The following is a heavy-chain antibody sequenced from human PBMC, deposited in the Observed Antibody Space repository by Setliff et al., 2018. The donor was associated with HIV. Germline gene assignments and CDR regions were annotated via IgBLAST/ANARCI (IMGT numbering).Heavy chain of an antibody. CDR2: IRSKAYGGTT. D-gene: IGHD2-15*01. J-gene: IGHJ6*03. CDR1: GFTFGDYA. Sequence: PGESLRLSCTASGFTFGDYAMSWFRQAPGKGLEWVGFIRSKAYGGTTEYAASVKGRFTSSRDDSKSIAYLQMNSLKTEDTAVYYCTREGYCSGGSCLIYYYYYYMDVWGKGTTVTVSS. CDR3: TREGYCSGGSCLIYYYYYYMDV. V-gene: IGHV3-49*03.